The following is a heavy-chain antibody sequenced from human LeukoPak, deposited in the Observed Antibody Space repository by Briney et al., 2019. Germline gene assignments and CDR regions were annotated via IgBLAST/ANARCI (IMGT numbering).Heavy chain of an antibody. Sequence: TSGPLSLTCTVSGGSISSHYWSWIRQPPGKGLEWIGYIYYSGSTNYNPSLKSRVTISVDTSKNQFSLKLSSVTAADTAVYYCARVQGMGSYDFWSGYSVIGVLDYWGQGTLVTVSS. CDR2: IYYSGST. J-gene: IGHJ4*02. CDR3: ARVQGMGSYDFWSGYSVIGVLDY. D-gene: IGHD3-3*01. V-gene: IGHV4-59*11. CDR1: GGSISSHY.